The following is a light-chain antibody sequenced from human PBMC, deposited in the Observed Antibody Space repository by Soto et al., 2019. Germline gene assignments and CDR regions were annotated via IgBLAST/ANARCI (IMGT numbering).Light chain of an antibody. J-gene: IGKJ1*01. V-gene: IGKV3-15*01. Sequence: EIVMTQSPATLSVSPGDRATLSCRASQSVGSNLAWYQLKPGQAPRLLIYGASSRTTGTPARFSGSGSGSEFTLTISSLQSEDFAVYHCQQYDNWPRTFGQGTKVEIK. CDR2: GAS. CDR3: QQYDNWPRT. CDR1: QSVGSN.